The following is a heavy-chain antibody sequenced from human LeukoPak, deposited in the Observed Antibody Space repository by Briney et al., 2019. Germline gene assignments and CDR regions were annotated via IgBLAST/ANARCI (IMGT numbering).Heavy chain of an antibody. CDR3: ARVPSRGDNFDP. V-gene: IGHV1-2*02. CDR2: INPNSGGT. J-gene: IGHJ5*02. D-gene: IGHD4-23*01. CDR1: GYTFTGYY. Sequence: ASVKVSCKASGYTFTGYYMHWVRQAPGQGLEWMGWINPNSGGTNYAQKFQGRVTMTRDTSISTAYMELSRLRSDDTAVYYCARVPSRGDNFDPWGQGTLVTVSS.